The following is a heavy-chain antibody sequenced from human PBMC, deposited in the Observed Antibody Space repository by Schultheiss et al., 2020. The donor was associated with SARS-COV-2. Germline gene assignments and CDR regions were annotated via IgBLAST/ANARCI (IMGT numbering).Heavy chain of an antibody. Sequence: ASVKVSCKASGYTFTSYGISWVRQAPGQGLEWMGWMNPNSGNTGYPQKFQGRVTMTRNTSISTAYMELSSLRSEDTAVYYCASPIAAAGTFDYWGQGTLVTVSS. V-gene: IGHV1-8*02. CDR3: ASPIAAAGTFDY. CDR1: GYTFTSYG. J-gene: IGHJ4*02. CDR2: MNPNSGNT. D-gene: IGHD6-13*01.